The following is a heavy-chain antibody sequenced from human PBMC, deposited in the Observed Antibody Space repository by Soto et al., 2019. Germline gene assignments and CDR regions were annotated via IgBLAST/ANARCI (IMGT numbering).Heavy chain of an antibody. CDR1: GGSISSSSYY. CDR3: ARIAVADTSFDY. D-gene: IGHD6-19*01. Sequence: PSETLSLTCPVSGGSISSSSYYWGWIRQPPGKGLEWIGSIYYSGSTYYNPSLKSRVTISADTSKNQFSLKLSSVTAADTAVYYCARIAVADTSFDYWGQGTPVTVS. V-gene: IGHV4-39*01. J-gene: IGHJ4*02. CDR2: IYYSGST.